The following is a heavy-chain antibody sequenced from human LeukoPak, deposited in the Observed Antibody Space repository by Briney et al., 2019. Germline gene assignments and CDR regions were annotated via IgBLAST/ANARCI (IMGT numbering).Heavy chain of an antibody. CDR2: ISSSSSYT. J-gene: IGHJ4*02. D-gene: IGHD3-10*01. CDR3: ARDLGVVPGVFTLDY. V-gene: IGHV3-21*01. CDR1: GFTFSSYS. Sequence: GGSLRLSCVDSGFTFSSYSMNWVRQAPGKGLEWVSSISSSSSYTNYADSVRGRFTISRENAKNSLYLQMNSLRAEDTAVYYCARDLGVVPGVFTLDYWGQGPLVTVSS.